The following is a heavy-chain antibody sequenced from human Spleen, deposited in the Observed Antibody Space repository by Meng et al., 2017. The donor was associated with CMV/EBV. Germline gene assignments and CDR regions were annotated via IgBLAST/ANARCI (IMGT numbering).Heavy chain of an antibody. V-gene: IGHV3-30*04. Sequence: GESLKISCAASGFTFNTYAMHWVRQAPGKGLEWVAVISYDGSNKYTADSVQGRLTISRDNSKNNLYLQMNILTVEDTAVYYCVRDQGGESMIAVLIERFGMDVWGQGTTVTVSS. D-gene: IGHD3-22*01. CDR1: GFTFNTYA. J-gene: IGHJ6*02. CDR3: VRDQGGESMIAVLIERFGMDV. CDR2: ISYDGSNK.